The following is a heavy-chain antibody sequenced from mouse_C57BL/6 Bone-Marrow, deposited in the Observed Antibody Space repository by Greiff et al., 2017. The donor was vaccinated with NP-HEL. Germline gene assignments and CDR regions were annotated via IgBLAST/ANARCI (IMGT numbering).Heavy chain of an antibody. J-gene: IGHJ1*03. CDR2: INSDGGSP. CDR3: ARRGSSPSYWYFDV. D-gene: IGHD1-1*01. CDR1: EYEFPSHD. Sequence: EVMLVESGGGLVQPGESLKLSCESNEYEFPSHDMSWVRKTPEKRLELVAAINSDGGSPYYPATMGRRFIISRDNTKKTLYLQMRSLRSEDTALYYCARRGSSPSYWYFDVWGTGTTVTVSS. V-gene: IGHV5-2*03.